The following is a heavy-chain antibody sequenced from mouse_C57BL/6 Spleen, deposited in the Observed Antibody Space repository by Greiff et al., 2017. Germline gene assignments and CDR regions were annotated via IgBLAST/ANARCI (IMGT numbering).Heavy chain of an antibody. D-gene: IGHD1-1*01. Sequence: VQLQQPGAELVRPGSSVKLSCKASGYTFTSYWMDWVKQRPGQGLEWIGNIYPSDSETHYNQKFKDKATLTVDKSSSTAYMQLSSLTSEDSAVYYCARPNYYGSSPYFDYWGQGTTLTVSS. V-gene: IGHV1-61*01. J-gene: IGHJ2*01. CDR1: GYTFTSYW. CDR3: ARPNYYGSSPYFDY. CDR2: IYPSDSET.